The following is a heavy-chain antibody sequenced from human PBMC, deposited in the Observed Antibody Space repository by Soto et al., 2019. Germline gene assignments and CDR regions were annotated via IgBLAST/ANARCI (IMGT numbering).Heavy chain of an antibody. J-gene: IGHJ2*01. V-gene: IGHV1-69*01. CDR2: FIPIFVSA. D-gene: IGHD3-10*01. CDR3: ARDVSSDTTGFRGYDL. Sequence: QLHLVQSGAEVKKAGSSVKVSCKASGGTVSSYAITWVRQAPGKGLEWMGVFIPIFVSAHYAPKFQGRITITADESTSTAYMELSGLTSEDTAIYYCARDVSSDTTGFRGYDLWGRGTLVTVSS. CDR1: GGTVSSYA.